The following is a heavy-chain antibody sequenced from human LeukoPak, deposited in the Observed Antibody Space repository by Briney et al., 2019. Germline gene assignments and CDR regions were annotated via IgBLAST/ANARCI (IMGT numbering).Heavy chain of an antibody. J-gene: IGHJ4*02. D-gene: IGHD2-2*01. CDR3: ARGSYQLLFTPFDY. V-gene: IGHV3-30-3*01. CDR1: GFTFSSYA. CDR2: ISYDGSNK. Sequence: PGGSLRLSCAASGFTFSSYAMHWVRQAPGKGLEWVAVISYDGSNKYYADSVKGRFTISRDNSKNTLYLQMNSLRAEDTAVYYCARGSYQLLFTPFDYWGQGTLVTVSS.